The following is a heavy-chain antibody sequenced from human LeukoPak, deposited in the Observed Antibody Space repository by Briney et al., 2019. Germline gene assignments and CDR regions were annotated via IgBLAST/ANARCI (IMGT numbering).Heavy chain of an antibody. D-gene: IGHD6-19*01. CDR3: ARGTSGWLYYFDY. CDR2: IYYSGST. Sequence: NPSETLSLTCTVSGGSISSYYWSWIRQPPGKGLEWIGYIYYSGSTNYNPSLKSRATISVDTSKNQFSLKLSSVTAADTAVYYCARGTSGWLYYFDYWGQGTLVTVSS. J-gene: IGHJ4*02. V-gene: IGHV4-59*01. CDR1: GGSISSYY.